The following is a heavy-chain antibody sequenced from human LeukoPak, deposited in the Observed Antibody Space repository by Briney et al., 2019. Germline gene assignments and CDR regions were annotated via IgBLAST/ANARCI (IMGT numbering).Heavy chain of an antibody. CDR2: IYYSGST. CDR3: AGRGSGSYGY. V-gene: IGHV4-61*01. J-gene: IGHJ4*02. CDR1: GGSVSSGSYY. D-gene: IGHD1-26*01. Sequence: PSETLSLTCTVSGGSVSSGSYYWSWIRQPPGKGLEWIGYIYYSGSTNYNPSLKSRVTISVDTSKNQFSLKPSSVTAADTAVYYCAGRGSGSYGYWGQGTLVTVSS.